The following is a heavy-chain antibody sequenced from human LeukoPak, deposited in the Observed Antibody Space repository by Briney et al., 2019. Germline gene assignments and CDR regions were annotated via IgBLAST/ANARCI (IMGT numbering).Heavy chain of an antibody. D-gene: IGHD4-17*01. CDR3: ARVSGDYEKSMDV. Sequence: PSETLSLTCTVSGGSVSSGSYYWSWIRQPPGKGLEWIGYIYYSGSPNYNPSLKSRVTISVDTSKNPFSLKLSSVTAADTAVYYCARVSGDYEKSMDVWGQGTTVTVSS. CDR2: IYYSGSP. CDR1: GGSVSSGSYY. V-gene: IGHV4-61*01. J-gene: IGHJ6*02.